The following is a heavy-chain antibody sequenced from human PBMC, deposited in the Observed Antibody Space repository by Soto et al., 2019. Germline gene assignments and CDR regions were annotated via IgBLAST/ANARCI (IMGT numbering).Heavy chain of an antibody. CDR2: IYPGDSDT. J-gene: IGHJ6*02. V-gene: IGHV5-51*01. Sequence: GESLKISCKGSGYSFTSYWIGWVRQMPGKGLEWMGIIYPGDSDTRYSPSFQGQVTISADKSISTAYLQWSSLKASDTAMYYCATHFTYTNYGARQGFYYHYGKAVCGQGTTVTVSS. CDR3: ATHFTYTNYGARQGFYYHYGKAV. D-gene: IGHD4-4*01. CDR1: GYSFTSYW.